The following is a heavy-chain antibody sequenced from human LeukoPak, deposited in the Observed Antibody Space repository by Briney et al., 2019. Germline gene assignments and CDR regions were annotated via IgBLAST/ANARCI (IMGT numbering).Heavy chain of an antibody. CDR1: GFTFSNAW. Sequence: GGTLSLSCAASGFTFSNAWMSWVRQAPGKGLEWIGRIKSNTGGGSTDYAAPVIGRFAISRDDSRTTLYLQMNSPKTEDTAVYYCTTDRKDEEYFDYCGQGSLVTVSS. CDR2: IKSNTGGGST. CDR3: TTDRKDEEYFDY. V-gene: IGHV3-15*01. D-gene: IGHD2-15*01. J-gene: IGHJ4*02.